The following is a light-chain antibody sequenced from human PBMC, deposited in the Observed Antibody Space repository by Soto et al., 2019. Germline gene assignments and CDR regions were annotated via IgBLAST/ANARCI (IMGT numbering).Light chain of an antibody. CDR1: HSLLHRSGYNY. V-gene: IGKV2-28*01. CDR3: MQDLQAPYT. J-gene: IGKJ2*01. Sequence: EIVMTQSPLSLPVTPGEPASISCMSSHSLLHRSGYNYLHWYLQKPGQSPQLLIYLVSTRASGVXDXXSGSGSGIDFTLKISRVEAEDVGVYYCMQDLQAPYTFGQGTKLEIK. CDR2: LVS.